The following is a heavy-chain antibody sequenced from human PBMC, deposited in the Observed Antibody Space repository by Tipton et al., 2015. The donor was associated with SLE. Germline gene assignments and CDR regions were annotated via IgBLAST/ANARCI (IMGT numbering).Heavy chain of an antibody. CDR3: ASSPGVPLFRVVTYCDL. D-gene: IGHD3-3*01. Sequence: TLSLTCTVSGDSISGTTYSWAWIRQSPGKGLDWIGSVYYTGTTFYNPSLESRVTMSIDASKKQVSLRLSSVTAADTAVYYCASSPGVPLFRVVTYCDLWGQGILVTVSS. V-gene: IGHV4-39*07. CDR1: GDSISGTTYS. CDR2: VYYTGTT. J-gene: IGHJ4*02.